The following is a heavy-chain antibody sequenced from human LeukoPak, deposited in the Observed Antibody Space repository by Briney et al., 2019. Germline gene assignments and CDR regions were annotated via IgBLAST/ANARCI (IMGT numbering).Heavy chain of an antibody. D-gene: IGHD2-15*01. CDR3: ARDHSPPGDIVVVLKWLDP. J-gene: IGHJ5*02. CDR2: ISAYNGNT. Sequence: ASVKVSCKASGYTLTSYGISWVRQAPGQGLEWMGWISAYNGNTNYAQKLQGRVTMTTDTSTSTAYMELRSLRSDDTAVYYCARDHSPPGDIVVVLKWLDPWGQGTLVTVSS. CDR1: GYTLTSYG. V-gene: IGHV1-18*01.